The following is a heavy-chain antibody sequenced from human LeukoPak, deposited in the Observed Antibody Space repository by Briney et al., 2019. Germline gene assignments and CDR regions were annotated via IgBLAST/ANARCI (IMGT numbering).Heavy chain of an antibody. CDR1: GFTVSSNY. J-gene: IGHJ6*03. V-gene: IGHV3-53*05. CDR2: IYTGGST. Sequence: HPGGSLRLSCAASGFTVSSNYMSWVRQAPGKGLEWVSVIYTGGSTYYADSVKGRFTISRDNSKNTLYLQMNSLRAEDTAVYYCAKRNRYDYYYYMDVWGKGTTVTISS. CDR3: AKRNRYDYYYYMDV.